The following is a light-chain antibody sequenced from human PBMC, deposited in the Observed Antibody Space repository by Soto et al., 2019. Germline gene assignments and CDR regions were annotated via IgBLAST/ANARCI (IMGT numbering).Light chain of an antibody. CDR3: SSYTSSGTPV. J-gene: IGLJ2*01. V-gene: IGLV2-14*01. CDR1: SSDVGGYNY. CDR2: EVS. Sequence: QLVLTQPASVSGSPGQSITISCTGTSSDVGGYNYVSWYQQHPGKAPKLMIYEVSNRPSGVSNRFSGSKSGNTASLTISGLQAEDEADYYCSSYTSSGTPVFGGGTQLTVL.